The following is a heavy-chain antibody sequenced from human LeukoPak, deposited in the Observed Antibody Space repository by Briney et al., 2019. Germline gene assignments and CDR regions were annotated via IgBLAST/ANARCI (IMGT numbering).Heavy chain of an antibody. V-gene: IGHV7-4-1*02. J-gene: IGHJ4*02. CDR3: ARAFQSLGGLSLPDY. D-gene: IGHD3-16*02. CDR1: GYSFTNYA. Sequence: ASVKVSCKASGYSFTNYAMNWVRQAPGQGLEWMGWIHPSTGNPTYAQGFTGRFVFSLDTSVSTTYLQISSLKAEDTAVYFCARAFQSLGGLSLPDYWGQGTLLAVSS. CDR2: IHPSTGNP.